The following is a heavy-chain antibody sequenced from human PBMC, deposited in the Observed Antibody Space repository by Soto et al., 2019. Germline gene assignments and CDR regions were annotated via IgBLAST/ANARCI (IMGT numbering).Heavy chain of an antibody. D-gene: IGHD3-22*01. CDR1: GGSFRGYY. CDR2: INHSGNT. CDR3: ARCDYDRSGPIDY. J-gene: IGHJ4*02. Sequence: SETLSLTCSVYGGSFRGYYWSWIRQHPGKGLEWIGEINHSGNTNYRPSLKSRVTISVDTSENQFSLKLSSATAADTAVYYCARCDYDRSGPIDYWGQGILVTVSS. V-gene: IGHV4-34*01.